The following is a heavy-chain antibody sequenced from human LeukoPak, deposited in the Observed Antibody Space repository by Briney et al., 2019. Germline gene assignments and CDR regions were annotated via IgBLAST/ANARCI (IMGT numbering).Heavy chain of an antibody. CDR2: INHSGST. CDR1: GGSFSGYY. D-gene: IGHD2-15*01. CDR3: ARGSQSLGYCSGGSCRAKIFDY. V-gene: IGHV4-34*01. Sequence: PETLSLTCAVYGGSFSGYYWSWIRQPPGKGLEWIGEINHSGSTNYNPSLKSRVTISVDTSKNQFSLKLSSVTAADTAVYCCARGSQSLGYCSGGSCRAKIFDYWGQGTLVTVSS. J-gene: IGHJ4*02.